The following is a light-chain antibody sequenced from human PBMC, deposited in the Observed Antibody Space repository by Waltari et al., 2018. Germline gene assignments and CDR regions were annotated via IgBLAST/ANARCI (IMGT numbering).Light chain of an antibody. Sequence: DVVMTQSALSPPVTLGQPASIPCSSSQGLVHSDGNTYLNWFHQRPGQSPRRLIYRVSNRDSGVPDRFSGSGSGTEFTLRIGRVEAEDVGVYYCMQGTHWPFTFGQGTRREIK. CDR2: RVS. V-gene: IGKV2-30*02. CDR1: QGLVHSDGNTY. J-gene: IGKJ5*01. CDR3: MQGTHWPFT.